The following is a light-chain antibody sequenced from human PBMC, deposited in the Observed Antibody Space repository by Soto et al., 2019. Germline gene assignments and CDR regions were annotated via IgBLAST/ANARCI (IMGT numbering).Light chain of an antibody. J-gene: IGKJ5*01. Sequence: EIVLTQSPGTLSLSPGERATLSCRASQSVSSNYLAWFQQKPGQAPRLLIYGASTRATGIPARFSGSGRGSGTDFTLTISSLQPEDFAVYYCLQDYNLPITFGQGTRLEI. CDR1: QSVSSNY. CDR3: LQDYNLPIT. V-gene: IGKV3D-7*01. CDR2: GAS.